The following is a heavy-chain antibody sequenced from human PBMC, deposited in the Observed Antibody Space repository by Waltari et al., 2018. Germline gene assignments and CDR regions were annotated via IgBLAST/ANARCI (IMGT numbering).Heavy chain of an antibody. D-gene: IGHD3-10*01. V-gene: IGHV3-72*01. CDR2: TRNKANSYTT. CDR3: ASRGS. J-gene: IGHJ5*02. CDR1: GFTFSYHY. Sequence: EVQLVESGGVLVQPGGFLRLSCAASGFTFSYHYMGWVRQAPGEGREWVGRTRNKANSYTTEYAASVKGKFTIARDDSKNSRYLQMNSLKTEDTAVYYCASRGSWGQGTLVTVSS.